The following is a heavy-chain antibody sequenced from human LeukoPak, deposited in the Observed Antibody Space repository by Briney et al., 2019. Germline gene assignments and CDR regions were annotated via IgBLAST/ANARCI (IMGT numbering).Heavy chain of an antibody. J-gene: IGHJ6*03. CDR2: ISSNGGST. Sequence: GGSLRLSCAASGFTFSSYAMHWVRQAPGKGLEYVSAISSNGGSTYYANSVKGRFTISRDNSKNTLYLQMGSLRAEDMAVYYCARGYQLLQVYYYYYMDVWGKGTTVTVSS. D-gene: IGHD2-2*01. CDR3: ARGYQLLQVYYYYYMDV. CDR1: GFTFSSYA. V-gene: IGHV3-64*01.